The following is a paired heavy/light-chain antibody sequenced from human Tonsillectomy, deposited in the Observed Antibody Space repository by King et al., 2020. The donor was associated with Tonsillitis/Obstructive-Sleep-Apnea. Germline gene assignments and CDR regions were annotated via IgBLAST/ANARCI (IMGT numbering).Light chain of an antibody. CDR1: SSNIGTNY. V-gene: IGLV1-47*01. CDR2: KDI. J-gene: IGLJ3*02. CDR3: AAWDDSLSGWV. Sequence: QSVLTQTPSASETPGQKVTISCSGSSSNIGTNYIFWYQQLPGTAPKLLIYKDIQRPSGVPDRFSGSKSGTSASLAISGLRSEDEADYYCAAWDDSLSGWVFGGGTKLTVL.
Heavy chain of an antibody. CDR1: GFTFSTYG. J-gene: IGHJ4*02. CDR2: ISASGATT. D-gene: IGHD3-22*01. CDR3: VREPGSIVDYYDRSGYN. V-gene: IGHV3-48*01. Sequence: EVQLVDSGGGLVKPGGSLRLSCAASGFTFSTYGMNWVRQAPGKGLEWISHISASGATTYYADSVKGRFTISRDNADNSLYLQMNNLRGEDTAVYYCVREPGSIVDYYDRSGYNWGQGTLVTVSS.